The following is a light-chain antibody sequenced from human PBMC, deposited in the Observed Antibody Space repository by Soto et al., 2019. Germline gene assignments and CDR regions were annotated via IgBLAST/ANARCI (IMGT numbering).Light chain of an antibody. Sequence: DIVLTQSPLSLPVTPGEPASISCRSSQSLLHRNGYNYLDWYLQKPGQSPQLLVYLGSNRASGVPDRFSGSGSGTDFTLKISRVEAEDVGIYYCMQDLQTTLACGGGTKV. CDR2: LGS. CDR3: MQDLQTTLA. J-gene: IGKJ4*01. CDR1: QSLLHRNGYNY. V-gene: IGKV2-28*01.